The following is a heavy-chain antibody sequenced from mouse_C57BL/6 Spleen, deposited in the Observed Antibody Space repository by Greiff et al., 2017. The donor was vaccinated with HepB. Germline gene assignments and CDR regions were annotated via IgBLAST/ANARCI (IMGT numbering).Heavy chain of an antibody. J-gene: IGHJ1*03. CDR2: ISYDGSN. CDR3: AGSRTRYFDV. D-gene: IGHD1-1*01. V-gene: IGHV3-6*01. CDR1: GYSITSGYY. Sequence: EVQLVESGPGLVKPSQSLSLTCSVTGYSITSGYYWNWIRQFPGNKLEWMGYISYDGSNNYNPSLKNRISITRDTSKNQFFLKLNSVTTEDTATYYCAGSRTRYFDVWGTGTTVTVSS.